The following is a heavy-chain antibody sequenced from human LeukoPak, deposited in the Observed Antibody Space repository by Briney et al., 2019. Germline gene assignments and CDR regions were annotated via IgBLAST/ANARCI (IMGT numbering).Heavy chain of an antibody. CDR3: TTDGRFGRFDY. Sequence: GGSLRLSCVASGFIFSNAWMSWVRQAPGKGLEWVGRIKSKTDGGTTDYAAPVKGRFTISRDDSKNTLYLQMNSLKIEDTDVYICTTDGRFGRFDYWGQGTLVTVSS. D-gene: IGHD2-15*01. V-gene: IGHV3-15*01. CDR1: GFIFSNAW. CDR2: IKSKTDGGTT. J-gene: IGHJ4*02.